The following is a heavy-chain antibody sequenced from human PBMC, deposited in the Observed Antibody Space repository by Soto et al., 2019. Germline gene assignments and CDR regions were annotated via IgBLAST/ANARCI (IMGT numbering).Heavy chain of an antibody. D-gene: IGHD4-17*01. CDR1: GGSVTNSSYY. CDR3: VSQRTTVPTQAYFDY. CDR2: VYYRGRS. Sequence: SETLSLTCTVAGGSVTNSSYYWVWIRQSPGKGLEWIGSVYYRGRSYSKSSVKSRVTISVDTSKNRFSLSLNSVTASDTAVYFCVSQRTTVPTQAYFDYWGPGALVTVSS. V-gene: IGHV4-39*01. J-gene: IGHJ4*02.